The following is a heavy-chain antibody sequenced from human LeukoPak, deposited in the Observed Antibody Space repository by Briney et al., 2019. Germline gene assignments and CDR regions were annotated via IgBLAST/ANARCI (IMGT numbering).Heavy chain of an antibody. Sequence: ASVKVSCKASGYTFTSYYMHWVRHAPGQGLEWMGIINPSGGSTSYAQKFQGRVTMIRDTSTSTVYMELSSLRSEDTAVYYCAREGGYCSSTSCYEMDGMDVWGKGTTVTVSS. CDR3: AREGGYCSSTSCYEMDGMDV. D-gene: IGHD2-2*01. CDR2: INPSGGST. CDR1: GYTFTSYY. J-gene: IGHJ6*04. V-gene: IGHV1-46*01.